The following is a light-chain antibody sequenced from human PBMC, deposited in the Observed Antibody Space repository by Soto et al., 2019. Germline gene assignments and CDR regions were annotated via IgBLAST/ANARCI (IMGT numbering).Light chain of an antibody. J-gene: IGKJ5*01. Sequence: IVMTVSPGALYLSTGERATLSCRASQSVNSNLAWYQQKACQAPRLLIYGTSTRATGIPARFSGSGSGTDFTLTISRLEPEDFALYYCQQHDILPITSGHGTRLEI. CDR3: QQHDILPIT. V-gene: IGKV3-15*01. CDR1: QSVNSN. CDR2: GTS.